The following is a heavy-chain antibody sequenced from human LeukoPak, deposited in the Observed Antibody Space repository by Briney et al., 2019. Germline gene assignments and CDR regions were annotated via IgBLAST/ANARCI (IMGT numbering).Heavy chain of an antibody. V-gene: IGHV4-4*07. CDR2: IYTSGRT. Sequence: SETLSLTCTVFGGSISSYYWSWIRQPAGKGLEWIGRIYTSGRTIYNPSLKSRVTMSIDTSKNQFSLKLNSVTAADTAVYYCARDLGSVTGTTNWFDPWGQGTLVTVX. D-gene: IGHD1-7*01. CDR1: GGSISSYY. J-gene: IGHJ5*02. CDR3: ARDLGSVTGTTNWFDP.